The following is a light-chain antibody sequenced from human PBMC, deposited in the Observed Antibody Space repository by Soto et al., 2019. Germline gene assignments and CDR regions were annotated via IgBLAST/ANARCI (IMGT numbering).Light chain of an antibody. J-gene: IGLJ1*01. CDR3: QSYDSSLSGYYV. Sequence: QSVLTQPPSVSGAPGQRVTISCTGSSSNIGAGYAVHWYQQLPGTAPKLLIYGNSNRPSGVPDRFSGSKSGTSASLAITGLQAEDEADYYGQSYDSSLSGYYVFGTGTKLTVL. CDR1: SSNIGAGYA. CDR2: GNS. V-gene: IGLV1-40*01.